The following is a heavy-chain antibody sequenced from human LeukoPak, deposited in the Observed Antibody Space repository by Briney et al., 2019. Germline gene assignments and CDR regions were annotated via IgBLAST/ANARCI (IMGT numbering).Heavy chain of an antibody. V-gene: IGHV3-74*01. CDR3: ARAARSSSWYTRGDAFDI. D-gene: IGHD6-13*01. CDR1: GFTFSSYW. Sequence: GGSLRLSCAASGFTFSSYWMHWVRQAPGKGLVWVSRINSDGSSTSYADSVKGRFTISRDNAKNTLYLQMNSLRAEDTAVYYCARAARSSSWYTRGDAFDIWGQGTMVTVSS. J-gene: IGHJ3*02. CDR2: INSDGSST.